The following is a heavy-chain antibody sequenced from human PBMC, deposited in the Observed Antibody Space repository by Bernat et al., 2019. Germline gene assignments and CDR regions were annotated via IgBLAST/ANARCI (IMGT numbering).Heavy chain of an antibody. V-gene: IGHV4-39*01. Sequence: QLQLQESGPGLVKPSETLSLTCSVSGGSISTNLYYWGWILQPPGKGLEWIVSIDYRGRTFSNPSLKSRVTISRDTSKSQFSLKLNSVTAADTAIYYCVRQDRQLSLHFDVWGQGIPVTGSS. CDR3: VRQDRQLSLHFDV. J-gene: IGHJ4*02. D-gene: IGHD6-6*01. CDR1: GGSISTNLYY. CDR2: IDYRGRT.